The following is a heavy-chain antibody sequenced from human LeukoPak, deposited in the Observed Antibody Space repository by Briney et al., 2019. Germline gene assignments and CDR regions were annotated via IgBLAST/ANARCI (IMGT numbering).Heavy chain of an antibody. J-gene: IGHJ4*02. V-gene: IGHV3-74*01. CDR1: GFTFSNSW. D-gene: IGHD1-26*01. Sequence: GGSLRLSCAASGFTFSNSWMHWARQAPGKGLVWVSRISTDGSRTNYADSVKGRFTISRDDAKNTVDLQMNSLRAEDTALYYCIRNLGGSTDYWGQGTLVTVSS. CDR2: ISTDGSRT. CDR3: IRNLGGSTDY.